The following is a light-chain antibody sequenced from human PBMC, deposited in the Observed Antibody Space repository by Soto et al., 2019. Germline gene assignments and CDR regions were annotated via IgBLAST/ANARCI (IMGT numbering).Light chain of an antibody. Sequence: QSVLTQPASVSGSPGQSITISCTGTISDVGGYDYVSWYQQHPGTAPKLLISEVNNRPSGVSNRFSGSKSGNTASLTISGLQAEDEADYFCGSYPSGYTPFVFGTGTQLTVL. CDR3: GSYPSGYTPFV. CDR2: EVN. V-gene: IGLV2-14*01. J-gene: IGLJ7*01. CDR1: ISDVGGYDY.